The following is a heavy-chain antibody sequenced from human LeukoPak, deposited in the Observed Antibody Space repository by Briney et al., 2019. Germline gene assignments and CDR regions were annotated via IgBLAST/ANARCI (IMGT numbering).Heavy chain of an antibody. Sequence: SETLSLTCTVSGGSISSSSYYWGWIRQPPGKGLEWIGSIYYSGSTYYNPSLKSRVTISVDTSKNQFSLKLSSVTAADTAVYYCARVFMYDYVWGSYRYRSPRPLDAFDIWGQGTMVTVSS. D-gene: IGHD3-16*02. CDR2: IYYSGST. V-gene: IGHV4-39*01. CDR3: ARVFMYDYVWGSYRYRSPRPLDAFDI. CDR1: GGSISSSSYY. J-gene: IGHJ3*02.